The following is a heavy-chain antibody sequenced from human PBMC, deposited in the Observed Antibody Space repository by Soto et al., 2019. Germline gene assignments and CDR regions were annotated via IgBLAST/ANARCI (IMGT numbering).Heavy chain of an antibody. CDR1: GGTFSTYA. Sequence: QVQLVQSGAEVKKPGSSVKVSCKASGGTFSTYAIDWVRQAPGQGLEWMGGIIPLFGTAKYAQNFQGRITITADESTNTAYMELRSLRSQDTAVYYCARGVHYDSSGYYYFYWGQGTXVTVSS. V-gene: IGHV1-69*01. CDR3: ARGVHYDSSGYYYFY. CDR2: IIPLFGTA. J-gene: IGHJ4*02. D-gene: IGHD3-22*01.